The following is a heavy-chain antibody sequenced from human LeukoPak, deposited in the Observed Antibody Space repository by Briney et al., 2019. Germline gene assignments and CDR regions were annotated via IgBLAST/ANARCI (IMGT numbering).Heavy chain of an antibody. V-gene: IGHV4-34*01. Sequence: SETLSLTCAVYGGSFSGYYWSWIRQPPGKGLEWIGEINHSGSTNYNPSLKSRVTISVDTSKNQFSLKLSSVTAADTAVYYCASRRRGMIVPFQHWGQGTLVTVSS. D-gene: IGHD3-22*01. J-gene: IGHJ1*01. CDR1: GGSFSGYY. CDR3: ASRRRGMIVPFQH. CDR2: INHSGST.